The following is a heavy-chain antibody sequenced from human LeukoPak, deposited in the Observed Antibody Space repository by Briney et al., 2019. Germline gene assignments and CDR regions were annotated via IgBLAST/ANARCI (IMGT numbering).Heavy chain of an antibody. V-gene: IGHV1-2*02. J-gene: IGHJ5*02. CDR1: GYTFTGYY. Sequence: VASVKVSCKASGYTFTGYYMHWVRQAPGQGLEWMGWINPNSGGTNYAQKFQGRVTMTRDTSISTAYMELSRLRSDDTAVYYCARDYYYDSSGYYWRWKVGYNWFDPWGQGTLVTVSS. CDR3: ARDYYYDSSGYYWRWKVGYNWFDP. D-gene: IGHD3-22*01. CDR2: INPNSGGT.